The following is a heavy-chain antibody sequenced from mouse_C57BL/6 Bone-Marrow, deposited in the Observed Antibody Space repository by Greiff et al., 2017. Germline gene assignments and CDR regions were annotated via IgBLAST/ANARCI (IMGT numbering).Heavy chain of an antibody. V-gene: IGHV5-17*01. D-gene: IGHD2-3*01. CDR2: ISSGSSTI. Sequence: DVQLVESGGGLVKPGGSLKLSCAASGFTFSDYGMHWVRQAPEKGLEWVAYISSGSSTIYYADTVKGRFTISRDNAKNTLFLQMTSLRSEDTAMYYCARKEDDGYPYWYFDVWGTGTTVTVSS. CDR3: ARKEDDGYPYWYFDV. CDR1: GFTFSDYG. J-gene: IGHJ1*03.